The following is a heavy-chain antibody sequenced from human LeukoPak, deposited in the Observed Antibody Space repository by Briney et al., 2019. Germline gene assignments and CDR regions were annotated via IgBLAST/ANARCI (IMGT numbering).Heavy chain of an antibody. J-gene: IGHJ4*02. CDR2: IDWDDDK. D-gene: IGHD2-21*02. Sequence: SGPTLLHPTPTLTLTCTFSGFSLSTSGMCVSWIRQPPGKALEWLARIDWDDDKYYSTSLKTRLTISKDTSKNQVVLTMTNMDPVDTATYYCARSTTARSYFDYWGQGTLVTVSS. CDR3: ARSTTARSYFDY. V-gene: IGHV2-70*11. CDR1: GFSLSTSGMC.